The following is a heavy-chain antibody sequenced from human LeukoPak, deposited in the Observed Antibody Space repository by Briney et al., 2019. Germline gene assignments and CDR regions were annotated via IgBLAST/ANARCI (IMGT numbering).Heavy chain of an antibody. Sequence: GESLKISCKGSGYSFTSYWIGWVHQMPGKGLECMGIIYPGDSDTRYSPSFQGQVSISADKSISTAYLQWSSLKASDTAMYYCARVRGWGSYYDAFDIWGQGTMVTVSS. V-gene: IGHV5-51*07. CDR2: IYPGDSDT. J-gene: IGHJ3*02. CDR1: GYSFTSYW. CDR3: ARVRGWGSYYDAFDI. D-gene: IGHD3-10*01.